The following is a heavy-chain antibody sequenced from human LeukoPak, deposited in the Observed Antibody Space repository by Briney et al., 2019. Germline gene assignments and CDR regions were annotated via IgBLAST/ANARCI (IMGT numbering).Heavy chain of an antibody. J-gene: IGHJ4*02. CDR3: ARVWVVYDY. D-gene: IGHD2-15*01. Sequence: SETLSLTCAVYGVSFRGYYWSWIRQPPGKGLEWIGEINHSGSTNYNPSLKSRVTISVDTSKNQFSLKLSSVTAADTAVYYCARVWVVYDYWGQGTLVTVSS. CDR1: GVSFRGYY. CDR2: INHSGST. V-gene: IGHV4-34*01.